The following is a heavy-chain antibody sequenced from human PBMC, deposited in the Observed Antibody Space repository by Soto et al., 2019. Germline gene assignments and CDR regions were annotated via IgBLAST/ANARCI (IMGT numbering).Heavy chain of an antibody. CDR3: AKGLGSGSYAASDS. V-gene: IGHV3-23*01. Sequence: EVQLLESGGGLVQPGGSLRLSCAASGFTFSSYALSWVRQAPGKGLEWVSAITGSGDNTYYADSVKGRFTISRDNAKNTLSLQMKSLRDEDTAVYYCAKGLGSGSYAASDSWGQGTLVTVSS. CDR1: GFTFSSYA. CDR2: ITGSGDNT. D-gene: IGHD1-26*01. J-gene: IGHJ5*01.